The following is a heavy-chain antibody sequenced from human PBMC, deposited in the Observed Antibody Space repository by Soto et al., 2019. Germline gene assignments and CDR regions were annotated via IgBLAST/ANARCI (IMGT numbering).Heavy chain of an antibody. V-gene: IGHV4-34*01. CDR3: ARERGSSRWRYYYYGMDV. J-gene: IGHJ6*02. CDR2: INHSGST. CDR1: GGSFSGYY. Sequence: SETLSLTCAVYGGSFSGYYWSWIRQPPGKGLEWIGEINHSGSTNYNPSLKSRVTISVDTSKNQFSLKLSSVTAADTAVYYCARERGSSRWRYYYYGMDVWGQGTTVTVSS. D-gene: IGHD6-13*01.